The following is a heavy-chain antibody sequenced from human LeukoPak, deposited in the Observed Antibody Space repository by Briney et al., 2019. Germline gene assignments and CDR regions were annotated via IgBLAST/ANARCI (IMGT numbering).Heavy chain of an antibody. CDR3: ARDGWTNSLDY. D-gene: IGHD2-2*03. CDR2: IYTSGST. J-gene: IGHJ4*02. CDR1: GGSISGYY. Sequence: KPSETLSLTCTVSGGSISGYYWSWIRQPAGKGLEWIGRIYTSGSTHYNPSLKSRVTMSVDRSKKQFSLKLSSVTAADTAVYYCARDGWTNSLDYWGQGTLVTVSS. V-gene: IGHV4-4*07.